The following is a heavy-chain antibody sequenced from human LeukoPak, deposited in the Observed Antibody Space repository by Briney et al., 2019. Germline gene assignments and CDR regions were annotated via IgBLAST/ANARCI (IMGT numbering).Heavy chain of an antibody. CDR3: ARGSKGTYDY. CDR2: ILGTGDYT. V-gene: IGHV3-23*01. J-gene: IGHJ4*02. CDR1: GFTFSNSV. Sequence: GGSLRLSCVASGFTFSNSVMTWVRQAPGKGLEWVSYILGTGDYTYFANSVKGRFTISRDNSKNTLYLQMNSLRAGDTAIYYCARGSKGTYDYWGQGTLVTVSS.